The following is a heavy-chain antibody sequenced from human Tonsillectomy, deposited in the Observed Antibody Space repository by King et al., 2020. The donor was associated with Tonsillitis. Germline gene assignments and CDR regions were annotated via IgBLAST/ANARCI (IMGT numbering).Heavy chain of an antibody. CDR2: ISYDGSNI. CDR1: GFIFSNYA. Sequence: VQLVESGGGVVQPGRSLRLSCAASGFIFSNYAIHWVRQAPGKGLEWVAVISYDGSNIYYADSVKGRFTISRDNSMITLYLQMNSLRAEDTAVYYCASIKGWDLSRIDGLDIWGQGTRVTVSS. V-gene: IGHV3-30*01. J-gene: IGHJ3*02. CDR3: ASIKGWDLSRIDGLDI. D-gene: IGHD1-26*01.